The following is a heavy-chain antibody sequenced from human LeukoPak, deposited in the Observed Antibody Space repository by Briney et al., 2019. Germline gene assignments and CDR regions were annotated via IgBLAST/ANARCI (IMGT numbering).Heavy chain of an antibody. CDR1: GYTFTSYY. CDR2: INPSGGST. Sequence: ASVKVSCKASGYTFTSYYMHWVRLAPGQGLEWMGIINPSGGSTSYAQKFQGRVTMTRDTSTSTVYMELSSLRSEDTAVYYCARDLLAYYYDSSNWFDPWGQGTLVTVSS. V-gene: IGHV1-46*01. J-gene: IGHJ5*02. D-gene: IGHD3-22*01. CDR3: ARDLLAYYYDSSNWFDP.